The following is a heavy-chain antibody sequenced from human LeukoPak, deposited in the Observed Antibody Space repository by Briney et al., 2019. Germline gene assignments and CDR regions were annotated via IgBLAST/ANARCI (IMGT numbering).Heavy chain of an antibody. CDR3: ARGSYYDSSGYYSN. V-gene: IGHV3-30-3*01. CDR2: ISYDGSNK. D-gene: IGHD3-22*01. Sequence: GGSLRLSCAASGFTFSSYAMHWVRQAPGKGLEWVAVISYDGSNKYYADSVKGRFTISRDNSKNTLYLQMSSLRAEDTAVYYCARGSYYDSSGYYSNWGRGTLVTVSS. CDR1: GFTFSSYA. J-gene: IGHJ4*02.